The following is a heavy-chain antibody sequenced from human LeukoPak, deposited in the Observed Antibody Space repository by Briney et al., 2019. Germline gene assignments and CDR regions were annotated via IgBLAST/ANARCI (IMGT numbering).Heavy chain of an antibody. J-gene: IGHJ4*02. CDR1: GFTFSSYS. V-gene: IGHV3-21*01. Sequence: GGSLRLSCAASGFTFSSYSMNWVRQAPGKGLEWVSSISSSSSYIYYADSVKGRFTISRDNAKNSLYLQMNGLRAEDTAVYYCAGRLSGRYYFDYWSQGTLVTLSS. CDR2: ISSSSSYI. D-gene: IGHD1-26*01. CDR3: AGRLSGRYYFDY.